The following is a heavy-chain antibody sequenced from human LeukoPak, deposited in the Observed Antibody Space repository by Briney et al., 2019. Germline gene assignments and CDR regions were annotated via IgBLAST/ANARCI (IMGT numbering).Heavy chain of an antibody. CDR2: IYTSGST. CDR1: GGSISSGSYY. CDR3: ARVTTGGYYNY. Sequence: MPSETLSLTCTVSGGSISSGSYYWSWIRQPAGKGLEWIGRIYTSGSTNYNPSLKRRVTISLDTSENPFSLKLSSVTAADTAVYYCARVTTGGYYNYWGQGTLVTVSS. J-gene: IGHJ4*02. V-gene: IGHV4-61*02. D-gene: IGHD3-22*01.